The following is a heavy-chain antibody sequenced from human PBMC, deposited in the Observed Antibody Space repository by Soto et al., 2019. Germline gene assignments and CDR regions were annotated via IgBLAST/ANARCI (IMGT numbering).Heavy chain of an antibody. D-gene: IGHD3-22*01. CDR2: ISSSSSYI. J-gene: IGHJ4*02. V-gene: IGHV3-21*01. CDR1: GFTFSSYS. CDR3: ARDWSYYDSSGYLDY. Sequence: GGSLRLSCAASGFTFSSYSMNWVRQAPGKGLEWVSSISSSSSYIYYADSVKGRFTISRDNAKNPLYLQMNSLRAEDTAAYYCARDWSYYDSSGYLDYWGQGTLVTVSS.